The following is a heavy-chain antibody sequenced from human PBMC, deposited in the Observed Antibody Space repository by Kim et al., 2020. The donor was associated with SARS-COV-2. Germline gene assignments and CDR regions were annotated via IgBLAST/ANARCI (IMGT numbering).Heavy chain of an antibody. CDR2: ITVRSDFT. J-gene: IGHJ4*02. D-gene: IGHD2-8*01. Sequence: GGSLRLSCAASGFTFNNYAMTWVRQAPGKGLEWVSTITVRSDFTYYADSVKGRFTISRDNSKNTLYLQMNSLRAEDTAIYYFTCMASHTSEDHWGQGTLVTVSS. CDR1: GFTFNNYA. V-gene: IGHV3-23*01. CDR3: TCMASHTSEDH.